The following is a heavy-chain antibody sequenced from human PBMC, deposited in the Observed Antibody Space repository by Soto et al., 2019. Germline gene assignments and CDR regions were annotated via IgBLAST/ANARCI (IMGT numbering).Heavy chain of an antibody. V-gene: IGHV3-23*01. CDR1: GVTFSTYA. Sequence: DVQLLESGGGLVQSGGSLRLSCIASGVTFSTYAMSWVSQAPGKGLEWVSGLTGSGGTTFYADSVKGRFTISRDNSNNTLYLEMNSLRAEDTAVYYCARDKPFSAGYWGQGTLVT. CDR3: ARDKPFSAGY. D-gene: IGHD3-3*02. J-gene: IGHJ4*02. CDR2: LTGSGGTT.